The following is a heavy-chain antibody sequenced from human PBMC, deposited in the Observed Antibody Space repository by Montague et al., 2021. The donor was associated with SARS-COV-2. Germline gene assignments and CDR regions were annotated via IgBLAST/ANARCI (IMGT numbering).Heavy chain of an antibody. CDR2: VNYGGDS. CDR3: ARHPTAYADFFDH. Sequence: SETLSLTCAVSDDSIRRTTYYWGWIRQPPGKGLEWIGSVNYGGDSYYNPSLKSRGTGYVDGPQKQFALKPNSVTAADTAIYFCARHPTAYADFFDHWGQGSLVTVSS. CDR1: DDSIRRTTYY. J-gene: IGHJ4*02. D-gene: IGHD2-21*01. V-gene: IGHV4-39*01.